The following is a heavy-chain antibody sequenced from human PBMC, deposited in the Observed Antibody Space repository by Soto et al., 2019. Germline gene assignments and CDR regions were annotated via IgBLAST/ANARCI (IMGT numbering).Heavy chain of an antibody. D-gene: IGHD6-19*01. J-gene: IGHJ4*02. CDR2: ITSSGSTI. Sequence: QVQLVESGGGLVKPGGSLRLSCAASGFTFSDYYMSWIRQAPGKGLGWVSYITSSGSTIFYADSVKGRFTISRDNAKNSLYPQRSCLRAEHTAVHYCAGGLGSGGDKVGAYGGRGTLATVS. V-gene: IGHV3-11*01. CDR1: GFTFSDYY. CDR3: AGGLGSGGDKVGAY.